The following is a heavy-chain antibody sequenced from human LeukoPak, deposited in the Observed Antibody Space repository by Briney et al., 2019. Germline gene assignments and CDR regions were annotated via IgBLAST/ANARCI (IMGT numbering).Heavy chain of an antibody. CDR2: ISGSGGRT. Sequence: GGSLRLSCAASGFTFNSYAMSWVLQAPGKGLEWVSSISGSGGRTYYADSVKGWFTISRDNSKNTLYLQMNSLRAEDTAVYFCSRRHRDGHNSPGDYWGPGTLVTVSS. V-gene: IGHV3-23*01. CDR1: GFTFNSYA. J-gene: IGHJ4*02. D-gene: IGHD5-24*01. CDR3: SRRHRDGHNSPGDY.